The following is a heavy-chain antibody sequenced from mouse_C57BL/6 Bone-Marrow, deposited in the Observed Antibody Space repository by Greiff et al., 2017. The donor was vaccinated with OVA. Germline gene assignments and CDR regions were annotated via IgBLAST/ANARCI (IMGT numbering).Heavy chain of an antibody. V-gene: IGHV1-4*01. CDR3: ALYEPLRYYFDD. CDR2: INPSSGYT. Sequence: LQQSGAELARPGASVKMSCKASGYTFTSYTMHWVKQRPGQGLEWIGYINPSSGYTKYNQKFKDKATLTADKSPSTAYMQLSSLTSEDSAVDSCALYEPLRYYFDDWGQGTTLTVSS. CDR1: GYTFTSYT. J-gene: IGHJ2*01. D-gene: IGHD1-1*01.